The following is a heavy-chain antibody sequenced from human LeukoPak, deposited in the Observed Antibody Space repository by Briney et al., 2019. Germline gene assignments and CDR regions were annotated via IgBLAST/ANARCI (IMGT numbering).Heavy chain of an antibody. V-gene: IGHV3-53*01. CDR3: ATGWGDY. CDR1: GFTVSSDF. Sequence: PGGSLRLSCAASGFTVSSDFMGWVRQAPGKGLEWVSLINTGGRTYYADSVKGRFTVSRDNSKNTLYLQMNSLRAEDTAVYYCATGWGDYWGQGRLVTVSS. J-gene: IGHJ4*02. CDR2: INTGGRT. D-gene: IGHD3-16*01.